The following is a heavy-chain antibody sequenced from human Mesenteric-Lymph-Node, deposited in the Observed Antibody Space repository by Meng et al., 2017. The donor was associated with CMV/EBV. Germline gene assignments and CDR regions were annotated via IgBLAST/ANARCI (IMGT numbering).Heavy chain of an antibody. CDR3: AKDFWSGYHDY. Sequence: GGSLRLSCAASGFTFSSYAMSWVRQAPGKGLEWVSLIYSGGSTYYADSVKGRFTISRDNSKNTLYLQMNSLRAEDTAVYYCAKDFWSGYHDYWGQGTLVTVSS. J-gene: IGHJ4*02. CDR1: GFTFSSYA. D-gene: IGHD3-3*01. V-gene: IGHV3-23*03. CDR2: IYSGGST.